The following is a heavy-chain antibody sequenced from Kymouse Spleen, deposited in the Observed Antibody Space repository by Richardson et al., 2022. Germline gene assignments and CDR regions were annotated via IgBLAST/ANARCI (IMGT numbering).Heavy chain of an antibody. CDR1: GGSISSGGYY. Sequence: QVQLQESGPGLVKPSQTLSLTCTVSGGSISSGGYYWSWIRQHPGKGLEWIGYIYYSGSTYYNPSLKSRVTISVDTSKNQFSLKLSSVTAADTAVYYCAREITMVRGVILNWFDPWGQGTLVTVSS. CDR2: IYYSGST. J-gene: IGHJ5*02. D-gene: IGHD3-10*01. V-gene: IGHV4-31*03. CDR3: AREITMVRGVILNWFDP.